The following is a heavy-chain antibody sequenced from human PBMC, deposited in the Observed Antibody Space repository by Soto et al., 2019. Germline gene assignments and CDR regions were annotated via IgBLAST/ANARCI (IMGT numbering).Heavy chain of an antibody. V-gene: IGHV3-74*01. Sequence: GGSLRLSCAASGFTFSNYWMHWVRQVPGKGLVWVSRIIGDETLTDYADFVKGRFTISRDNSKNTLYLQMNSLRAEDTAVYYCARPSWNGVFDYWGQGTLVTVSS. CDR3: ARPSWNGVFDY. J-gene: IGHJ4*02. CDR2: IIGDETLT. CDR1: GFTFSNYW. D-gene: IGHD1-1*01.